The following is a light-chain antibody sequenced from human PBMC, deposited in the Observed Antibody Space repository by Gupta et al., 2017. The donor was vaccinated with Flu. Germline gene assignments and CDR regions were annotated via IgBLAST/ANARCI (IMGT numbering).Light chain of an antibody. Sequence: QSAPTQPRSVSGPPGQTVTISCTGTSSDVGSSNRVSWYQQRPGKAPKRILYDVTERPSGVPDRFSGSNSGNTASLAISGLQADDEADYYCSSHAGRVTWVCGTGTTVTVL. J-gene: IGLJ1*01. CDR3: SSHAGRVTWV. CDR2: DVT. CDR1: SSDVGSSNR. V-gene: IGLV2-11*01.